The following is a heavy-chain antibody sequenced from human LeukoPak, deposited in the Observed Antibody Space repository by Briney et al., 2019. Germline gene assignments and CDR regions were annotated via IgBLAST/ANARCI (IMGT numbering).Heavy chain of an antibody. CDR1: GASISSYY. Sequence: SETLSLTCTVSGASISSYYWSWIRQPPGKRLEWIGYIYYSGSANYNPSLKSRVTISVDTSKNQFSLKLSSVTAADTAVYYCAREDYGDQGDFDYWGQGTLVTVSS. V-gene: IGHV4-59*01. D-gene: IGHD4-17*01. J-gene: IGHJ4*02. CDR3: AREDYGDQGDFDY. CDR2: IYYSGSA.